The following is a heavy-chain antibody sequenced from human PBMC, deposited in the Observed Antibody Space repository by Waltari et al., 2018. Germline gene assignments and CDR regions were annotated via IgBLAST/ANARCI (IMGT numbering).Heavy chain of an antibody. J-gene: IGHJ3*02. D-gene: IGHD3-3*01. CDR2: ISYSGTT. CDR1: GASINRGDYY. Sequence: QVHLQESGPGLAKPAQTLSLTCSVSGASINRGDYYWSWIRRPPGKGLEWIGYISYSGTTYYTPSLKSRVSISLDTAKHDFSLEVRSVTAADTAMYYCARVDTIFGVVPHADAFDIWGQGTMVTVAS. CDR3: ARVDTIFGVVPHADAFDI. V-gene: IGHV4-30-4*08.